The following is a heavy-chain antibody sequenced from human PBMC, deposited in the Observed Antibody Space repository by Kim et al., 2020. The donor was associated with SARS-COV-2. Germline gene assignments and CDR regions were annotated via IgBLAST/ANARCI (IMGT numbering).Heavy chain of an antibody. Sequence: SETLSLTCAVSGASISSFIWWTWVRQPPGKGLEWIGEIYHTGSTNYNPSLKTRVTISVDKSKNLFSLNLSSATAADTAVYYCARGPGYTSNTPRNWFDPWGQGSLVAVSS. V-gene: IGHV4-4*02. CDR2: IYHTGST. D-gene: IGHD5-18*01. CDR3: ARGPGYTSNTPRNWFDP. J-gene: IGHJ5*02. CDR1: GASISSFIW.